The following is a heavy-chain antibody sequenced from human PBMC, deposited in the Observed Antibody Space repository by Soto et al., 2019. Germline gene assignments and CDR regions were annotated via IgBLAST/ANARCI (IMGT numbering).Heavy chain of an antibody. V-gene: IGHV3-48*03. CDR3: ASGPRYFDTYEEVDSFDI. D-gene: IGHD3-22*01. Sequence: EVQLVESGGGLIHPGGSLRLSCTASGFTFNRFEMNWVRQAPGRGLEWVSYISSRSTSIYYADSVKGRFTISRDNAKNPLYLQMNSLRAEDTATYYCASGPRYFDTYEEVDSFDIWGRGNLITVS. CDR1: GFTFNRFE. CDR2: ISSRSTSI. J-gene: IGHJ3*02.